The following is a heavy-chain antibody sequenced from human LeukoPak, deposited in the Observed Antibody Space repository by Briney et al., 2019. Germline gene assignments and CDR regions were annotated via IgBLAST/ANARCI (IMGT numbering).Heavy chain of an antibody. CDR2: ISWNSGSI. CDR1: GFTFDDYA. V-gene: IGHV3-9*01. CDR3: AKAIRRGAFDI. D-gene: IGHD3-9*01. Sequence: PGRSLRLSCAASGFTFDDYAMHWVRQAPGKGLEWVSGISWNSGSIGYADSVKGRFTISRDNAKNSLYLQMNSLRAEDTALYYCAKAIRRGAFDIWGQGTMVTVSS. J-gene: IGHJ3*02.